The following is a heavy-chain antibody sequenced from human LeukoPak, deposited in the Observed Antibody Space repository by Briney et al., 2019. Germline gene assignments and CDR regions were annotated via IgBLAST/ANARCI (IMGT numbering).Heavy chain of an antibody. CDR3: VKASSSSWSSFDY. CDR2: ISGSGRST. V-gene: IGHV3-23*01. CDR1: ESTFITYA. Sequence: GGSLRLSCAASESTFITYAMNWVRQAPGKGLEWVATISGSGRSTYYADSVKGRFTISRDNSKHTLFLQMASLRAEDTAVYYCVKASSSSWSSFDYWGQGTLVTVSS. J-gene: IGHJ4*02. D-gene: IGHD6-13*01.